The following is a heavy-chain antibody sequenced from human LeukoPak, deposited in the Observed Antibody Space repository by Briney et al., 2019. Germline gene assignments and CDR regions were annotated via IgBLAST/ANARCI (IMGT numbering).Heavy chain of an antibody. CDR3: ARGYVGLRYFDWLSRGGYFDY. V-gene: IGHV3-30-3*01. J-gene: IGHJ4*02. D-gene: IGHD3-9*01. CDR1: GFTFSSYA. Sequence: GGSLRLSCAASGFTFSSYAMHWVRQAPGKGLEWVAVISYDGSNKYYANSVKGRFTISRDNSKNTLYLQMNSLRAEDTAVYYCARGYVGLRYFDWLSRGGYFDYWGQGTLVTVSS. CDR2: ISYDGSNK.